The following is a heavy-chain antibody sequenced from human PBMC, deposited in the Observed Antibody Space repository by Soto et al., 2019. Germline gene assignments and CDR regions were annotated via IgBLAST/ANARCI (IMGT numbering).Heavy chain of an antibody. J-gene: IGHJ5*02. CDR3: ARSLSSGYSGPAWFDP. D-gene: IGHD5-12*01. V-gene: IGHV1-3*01. CDR2: INAGNGNT. Sequence: ASVKVSCKASGYTFTNYAMHCVRQAPGQRLEWMGWINAGNGNTKYSQKFQGRITITSDTSASTAYMELSSLRSEDTAVYYCARSLSSGYSGPAWFDPWGQGSLVTVS. CDR1: GYTFTNYA.